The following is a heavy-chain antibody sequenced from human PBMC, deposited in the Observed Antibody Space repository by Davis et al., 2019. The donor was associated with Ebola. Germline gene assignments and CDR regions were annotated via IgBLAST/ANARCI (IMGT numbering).Heavy chain of an antibody. CDR2: IYYSGST. D-gene: IGHD3-9*01. V-gene: IGHV4-39*07. J-gene: IGHJ4*02. CDR3: ASIDYDILTGYSYFGD. Sequence: SETLSLTCTVSGGSISSTSYYWGCTRQPPGKGLEWIGSIYYSGSTYYNPSLKSRVTISVDTSKNQFSLKLSSVTAADTAVYYCASIDYDILTGYSYFGDWGQGTLVTVSS. CDR1: GGSISSTSYY.